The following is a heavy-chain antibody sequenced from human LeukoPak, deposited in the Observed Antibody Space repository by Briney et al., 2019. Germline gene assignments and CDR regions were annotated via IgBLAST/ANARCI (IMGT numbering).Heavy chain of an antibody. CDR1: GFTFSSYA. CDR2: ISYDGSNK. D-gene: IGHD5-18*01. V-gene: IGHV3-30-3*01. J-gene: IGHJ3*02. CDR3: ARGRSQLWSDDAFDI. Sequence: PGRSLRLSCAASGFTFSSYAMHWVRQAPGKGLEWVAVISYDGSNKYYADSVKGRFTISRDNSKNTLYLQMNSLRAEDTAVYYCARGRSQLWSDDAFDIWGQGTMVTGSS.